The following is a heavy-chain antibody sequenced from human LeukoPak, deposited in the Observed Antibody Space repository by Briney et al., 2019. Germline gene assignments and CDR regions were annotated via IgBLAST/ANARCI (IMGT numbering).Heavy chain of an antibody. V-gene: IGHV4-4*07. D-gene: IGHD3-3*01. CDR1: DDSISNYY. Sequence: SETLSLTCTVSDDSISNYYWSWMRQPAGKGLEWIGRLDPSGTTNYSPSLKSRVTMSADTSKNQFSLKLNSVTAADTAVYYCARYDSRGSGSTQLEYWGQGILVTISS. CDR2: LDPSGTT. CDR3: ARYDSRGSGSTQLEY. J-gene: IGHJ4*02.